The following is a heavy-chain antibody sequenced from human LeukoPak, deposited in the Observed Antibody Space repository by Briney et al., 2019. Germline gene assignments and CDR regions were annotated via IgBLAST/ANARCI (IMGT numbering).Heavy chain of an antibody. CDR2: IYHSGST. V-gene: IGHV4-38-2*02. D-gene: IGHD6-13*01. Sequence: SETLFLTCTVSGYSISSGYYWGWIRQPPGKGLEWIGSIYHSGSTYYNPSLKSRVTISVDTSKNQFSLKLSSVTAADTAVYYCARDILPTIAAAVIWGQGTMVTVSS. J-gene: IGHJ3*02. CDR3: ARDILPTIAAAVI. CDR1: GYSISSGYY.